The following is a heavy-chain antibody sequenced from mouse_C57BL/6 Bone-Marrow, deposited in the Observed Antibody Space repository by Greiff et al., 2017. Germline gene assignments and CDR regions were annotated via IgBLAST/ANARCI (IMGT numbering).Heavy chain of an antibody. Sequence: DVMLVASGGDLVKPGGSLKLSCAASGFTFSSYGMSWVRQTPDKRLEWVATISSGGSYTYYPDSVKGRFTISRDNAKNTLYLQMSSLKSEDTAMYYCARLGYYGSSYFDYWGQGTTLTVSS. J-gene: IGHJ2*01. D-gene: IGHD1-1*01. CDR1: GFTFSSYG. V-gene: IGHV5-6*02. CDR2: ISSGGSYT. CDR3: ARLGYYGSSYFDY.